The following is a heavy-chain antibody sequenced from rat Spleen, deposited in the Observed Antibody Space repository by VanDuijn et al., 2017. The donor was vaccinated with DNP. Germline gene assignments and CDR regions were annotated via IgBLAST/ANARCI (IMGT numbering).Heavy chain of an antibody. CDR3: ARAGYRYNYFDY. J-gene: IGHJ2*01. Sequence: EVQLVESGGGLVQPGRSLKLSCAASGFTFSNYYMAWVRQAPKKGPEWVATIIYDGSSTYYRDSVKGRFTISRDNAKSTLYLQMDSMRSEDTATYYCARAGYRYNYFDYWGQGVMVTVSS. V-gene: IGHV5-7*01. D-gene: IGHD1-5*01. CDR1: GFTFSNYY. CDR2: IIYDGSST.